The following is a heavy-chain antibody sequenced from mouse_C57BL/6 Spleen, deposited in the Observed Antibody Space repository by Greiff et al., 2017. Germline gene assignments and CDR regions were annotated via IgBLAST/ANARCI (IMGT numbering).Heavy chain of an antibody. CDR2: INPNNGGT. D-gene: IGHD1-1*01. CDR1: GYTFTDYN. J-gene: IGHJ4*01. V-gene: IGHV1-18*01. CDR3: ARPGDYGSSSYYAMDY. Sequence: VQLKESGPELVKPGASVKIPCKASGYTFTDYNMDWVKQSHGKSLEWIGDINPNNGGTIYNQKFKGKATLTVDKSSSTAYMELRSLTSEDTAVXYCARPGDYGSSSYYAMDYWGQGTSVTVSS.